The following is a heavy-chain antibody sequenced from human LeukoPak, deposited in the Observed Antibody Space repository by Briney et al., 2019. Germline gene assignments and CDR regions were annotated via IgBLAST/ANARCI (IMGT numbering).Heavy chain of an antibody. CDR3: ARGLGYSYGYFDY. V-gene: IGHV1-2*02. J-gene: IGHJ4*02. Sequence: GASVKVSSKASGYTFTGYYMHWVGQAPGQGLEWMGWINPNSGGTNYAQKFQGRVTMTRDTSISTAYMELSRLRSDDTAVYYCARGLGYSYGYFDYWGQGTLVTVSS. CDR1: GYTFTGYY. D-gene: IGHD5-18*01. CDR2: INPNSGGT.